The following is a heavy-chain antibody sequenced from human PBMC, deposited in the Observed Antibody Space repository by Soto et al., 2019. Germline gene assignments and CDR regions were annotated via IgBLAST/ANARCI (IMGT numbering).Heavy chain of an antibody. V-gene: IGHV3-7*04. J-gene: IGHJ4*02. CDR3: ARDPNASGSYG. D-gene: IGHD6-19*01. CDR1: GFTFSNYW. Sequence: EVQLVESGGGLVQIGGSLRLSCVASGFTFSNYWMSWVRQTPGKGPEWVANIKQDGRERYYVDSVKGRFTISRDNDKNSLYLQMNSLRAEDTAVYYCARDPNASGSYGWGQGTLVTGSS. CDR2: IKQDGRER.